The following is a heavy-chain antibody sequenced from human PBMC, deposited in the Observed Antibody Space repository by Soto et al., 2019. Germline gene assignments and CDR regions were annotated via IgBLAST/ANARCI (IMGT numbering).Heavy chain of an antibody. Sequence: GASVKVSCKASGGTFSSYAISWVRQAPGQGLEWMGGIIPIFGTANYAQKVQGRVTITADKSTSTAYMELSSLRSEDTAVYYCARDRLGDWSPMLYYYYGMDVWGQGTTVTVSS. CDR1: GGTFSSYA. CDR3: ARDRLGDWSPMLYYYYGMDV. V-gene: IGHV1-69*06. CDR2: IIPIFGTA. D-gene: IGHD3-16*01. J-gene: IGHJ6*02.